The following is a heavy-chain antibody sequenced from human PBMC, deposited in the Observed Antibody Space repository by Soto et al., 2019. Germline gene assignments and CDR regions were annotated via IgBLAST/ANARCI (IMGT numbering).Heavy chain of an antibody. CDR1: GGTFSSYA. Sequence: QVQLVQSGAEVKKPGSSVKVSCKASGGTFSSYAISWVRQAPGQGLEWMGGIIPIFGTANYAQKFQGRVTITADESTSTAYMELSSLRSEDTAVYYGARDREGVVPAVIRGVYYYYYGMDVWGQGTTVTVSS. J-gene: IGHJ6*02. CDR2: IIPIFGTA. CDR3: ARDREGVVPAVIRGVYYYYYGMDV. D-gene: IGHD2-2*01. V-gene: IGHV1-69*01.